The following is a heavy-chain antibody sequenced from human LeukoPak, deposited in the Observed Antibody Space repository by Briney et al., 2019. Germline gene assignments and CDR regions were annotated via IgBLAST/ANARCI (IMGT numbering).Heavy chain of an antibody. CDR3: ARDYSTVTTVYYFDS. Sequence: ASVKVSCKASGYTFTDYAMHWVRQAPGQRLEWMGWINAGNGNTQYSQKFQDRVTITRDTFASTAYMELSSLRSEDTALYYCARDYSTVTTVYYFDSWGQGTLVTVSS. CDR1: GYTFTDYA. D-gene: IGHD4-17*01. J-gene: IGHJ4*02. V-gene: IGHV1-3*01. CDR2: INAGNGNT.